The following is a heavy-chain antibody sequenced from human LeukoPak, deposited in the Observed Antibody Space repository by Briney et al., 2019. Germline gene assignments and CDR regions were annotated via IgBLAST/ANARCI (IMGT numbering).Heavy chain of an antibody. CDR2: IRSKANSYAT. V-gene: IGHV3-73*01. Sequence: GGSLRLSCAASGFTFSGSAMHWVRQASGKGLEWVGRIRSKANSYATAYAASVKGRFTISRDDSKNTAYLQMNSLKTEDTAVYYCTRGDDFWSGYYKYYWGQGTLVTVSS. CDR3: TRGDDFWSGYYKYY. J-gene: IGHJ4*02. D-gene: IGHD3-3*01. CDR1: GFTFSGSA.